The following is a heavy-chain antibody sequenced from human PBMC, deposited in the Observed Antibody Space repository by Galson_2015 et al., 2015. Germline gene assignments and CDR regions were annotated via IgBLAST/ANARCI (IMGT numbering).Heavy chain of an antibody. CDR1: GFTFSSYG. CDR3: ARVKTGDYGDPIEYFDL. CDR2: IWYDGSNK. D-gene: IGHD4-17*01. J-gene: IGHJ2*01. Sequence: SLRLSCAASGFTFSSYGMHWVRQAPGKGLEWVAVIWYDGSNKYYADSVKGRFTISRDNSKNTLYLQMNSLRAEDTAVYYCARVKTGDYGDPIEYFDLWGRGTLVTVSS. V-gene: IGHV3-33*01.